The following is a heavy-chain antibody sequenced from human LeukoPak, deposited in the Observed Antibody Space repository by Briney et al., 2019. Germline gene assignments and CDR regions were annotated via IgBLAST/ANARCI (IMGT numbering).Heavy chain of an antibody. J-gene: IGHJ5*02. CDR1: GGSISSYY. CDR2: IYYSGST. CDR3: ARSLDPWFDP. V-gene: IGHV4-59*01. D-gene: IGHD1-1*01. Sequence: SETLSPTCTVSGGSISSYYWSWIRQPPGKGLEWIGYIYYSGSTNYNPSLKSRVTISVDTSKNQFSLKLSSVTAADTAVYYCARSLDPWFDPWGQGTLVTVFS.